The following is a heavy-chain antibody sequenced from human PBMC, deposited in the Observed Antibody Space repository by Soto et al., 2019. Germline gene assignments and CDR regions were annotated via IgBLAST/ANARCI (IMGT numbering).Heavy chain of an antibody. Sequence: QVQLVQSGAEVKKPGASVKVSCQASGYSFSNNGISWVRQAPGQGFEWMGWINGDNGNTNYAQKYQGRVTMTTATSTSTAYMELRSLRSDGTAVYYCARDLGYGDYGTDFWGQGTLVTVSS. J-gene: IGHJ4*02. CDR1: GYSFSNNG. D-gene: IGHD4-17*01. CDR2: INGDNGNT. CDR3: ARDLGYGDYGTDF. V-gene: IGHV1-18*04.